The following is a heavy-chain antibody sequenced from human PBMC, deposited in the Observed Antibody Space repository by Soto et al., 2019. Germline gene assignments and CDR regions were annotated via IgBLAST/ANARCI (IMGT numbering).Heavy chain of an antibody. V-gene: IGHV1-69*13. D-gene: IGHD3-3*01. J-gene: IGHJ6*02. CDR3: ARGRYDFWSGYQYYYYGMDV. CDR2: IIPIFGTA. Sequence: ASVKVSCKASGGTFSSYAISWVRQAPGQGLEWMGGIIPIFGTANYAQKFQGRVTITADESTSTDYMELSSLRSEDTAVYYCARGRYDFWSGYQYYYYGMDVWGQGTTVTVSS. CDR1: GGTFSSYA.